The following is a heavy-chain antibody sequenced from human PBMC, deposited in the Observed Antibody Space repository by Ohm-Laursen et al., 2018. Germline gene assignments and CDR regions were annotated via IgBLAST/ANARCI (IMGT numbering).Heavy chain of an antibody. CDR1: GFTFSNAW. CDR3: ARLRYSGSYSDY. J-gene: IGHJ4*02. V-gene: IGHV3-21*01. CDR2: ISSSSSYI. Sequence: SLRLSCAASGFTFSNAWMSWVRQAPGKGLEWVSSISSSSSYIYYADSVKGRFTISRDNAKNSLYLQMNSLRAEDTAVYYCARLRYSGSYSDYWGQGTLVTVSS. D-gene: IGHD1-26*01.